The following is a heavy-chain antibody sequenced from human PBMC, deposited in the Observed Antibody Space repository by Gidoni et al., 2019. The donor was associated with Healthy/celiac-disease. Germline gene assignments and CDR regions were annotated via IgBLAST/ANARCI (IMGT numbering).Heavy chain of an antibody. J-gene: IGHJ5*02. Sequence: QVQLVQAGAEVKKPGASVKVSCKASGYTFTSYGISWVRQAPGQGLEWMGWISAYNGNTNYAQKLQGIVTMTTDTSTSTAYMELRSLRSDDTAVYYCARDPRDYGSPVWFDPWGQGTLVTVSS. CDR3: ARDPRDYGSPVWFDP. CDR1: GYTFTSYG. V-gene: IGHV1-18*01. D-gene: IGHD4-17*01. CDR2: ISAYNGNT.